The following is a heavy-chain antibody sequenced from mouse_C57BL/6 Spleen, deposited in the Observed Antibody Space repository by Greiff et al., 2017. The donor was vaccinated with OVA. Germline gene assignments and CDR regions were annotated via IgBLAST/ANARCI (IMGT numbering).Heavy chain of an antibody. Sequence: EVQLQQSGTVLARPGASVKMSCKTSGYTFTSYWMHWVKQRPGQGLEWIGAIYPGNSDTSYNQKFKGKAKLTAVTSASTAYMELSSLTNEDSAVYYCTRSPGITTVTFFDYWGQGTTLTVSS. CDR3: TRSPGITTVTFFDY. CDR2: IYPGNSDT. V-gene: IGHV1-5*01. D-gene: IGHD1-1*01. J-gene: IGHJ2*01. CDR1: GYTFTSYW.